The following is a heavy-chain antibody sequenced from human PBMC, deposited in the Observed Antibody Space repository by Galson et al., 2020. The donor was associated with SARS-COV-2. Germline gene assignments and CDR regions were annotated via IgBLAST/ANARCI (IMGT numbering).Heavy chain of an antibody. Sequence: GESLKISCKGYGYSFSNYGIAWVRQMPGKGLEWMGIIYPGDSHTTYSPSFQGQVTISADKSISTAYLQWSSLKASDTAMYFCARRWTYFGEPRHAFDLWGQGTMVSVSS. CDR2: IYPGDSHT. CDR3: ARRWTYFGEPRHAFDL. J-gene: IGHJ3*01. CDR1: GYSFSNYG. V-gene: IGHV5-51*01. D-gene: IGHD3-10*01.